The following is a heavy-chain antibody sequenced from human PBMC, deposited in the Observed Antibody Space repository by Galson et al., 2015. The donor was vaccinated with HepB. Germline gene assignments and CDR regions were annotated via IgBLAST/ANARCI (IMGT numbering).Heavy chain of an antibody. CDR1: GFTFSSYA. CDR2: ISSNGGST. CDR3: ATIEVLRYFDWHPPFDY. Sequence: SLRLSCAASGFTFSSYAMHWVRQAPGKGLEYVSAISSNGGSTYYADSVKGRFTISRDNSKNTLYLQMSSLRAEDTAVYYCATIEVLRYFDWHPPFDYWGQGTLVTVSS. J-gene: IGHJ4*02. D-gene: IGHD3-9*01. V-gene: IGHV3-64D*06.